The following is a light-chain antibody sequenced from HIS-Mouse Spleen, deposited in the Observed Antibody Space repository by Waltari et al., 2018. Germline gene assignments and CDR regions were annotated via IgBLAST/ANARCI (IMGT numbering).Light chain of an antibody. CDR3: QKYNSAPLIT. V-gene: IGKV1-27*01. CDR2: AAS. J-gene: IGKJ5*01. CDR1: QGISNY. Sequence: DIQMTQSPSSLSASVGDRVTITCRSSQGISNYLAWYQQKPGKVPKLLIYAASTLQSGVPSRFSGSGSGTDFTLTISSLQPEDVATYYCQKYNSAPLITFGQGTRLEIK.